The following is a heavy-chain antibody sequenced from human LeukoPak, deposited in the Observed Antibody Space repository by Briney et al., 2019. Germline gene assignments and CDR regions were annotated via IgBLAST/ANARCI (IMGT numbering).Heavy chain of an antibody. V-gene: IGHV3-48*01. CDR3: ASVREYYDFWSGYTYYYYMDV. CDR2: ISSGSSTI. D-gene: IGHD3-3*01. CDR1: GFTFSSYS. Sequence: GGSLRLSYAATGFTFSSYSMTWVRQAPGKGLEWISYISSGSSTIYYADYVKGRFTISRDNAKNSLYLQMNSLRAEDTAVYYCASVREYYDFWSGYTYYYYMDVWGKGTTVTVSS. J-gene: IGHJ6*03.